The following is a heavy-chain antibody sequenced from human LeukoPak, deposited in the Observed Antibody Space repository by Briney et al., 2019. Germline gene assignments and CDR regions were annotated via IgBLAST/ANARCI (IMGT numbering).Heavy chain of an antibody. V-gene: IGHV3-33*01. D-gene: IGHD3-10*01. CDR3: ARDPMVRGIPTINYFDY. CDR1: GFTFNTFG. J-gene: IGHJ4*02. Sequence: PGGSLRLSCAASGFTFNTFGMHRVRQAPGKGLEWVAVIWYDGSSEYYADSVKGRFTISRDNSKNTLYLQMNSLRTEDTAVYYCARDPMVRGIPTINYFDYWGQGTLVTVSS. CDR2: IWYDGSSE.